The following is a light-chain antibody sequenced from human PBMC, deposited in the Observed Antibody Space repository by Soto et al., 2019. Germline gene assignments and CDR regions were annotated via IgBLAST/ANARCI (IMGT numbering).Light chain of an antibody. Sequence: DIQLTQSPSSLSASGGDRVTITCQASQDMSNHVNWYQEKTGKAPKLLIYKAANLADEVPSRFAGSGSGTDFTLTITCLQPDDFATYYCQHYNSFSRTFGQGAKV. J-gene: IGKJ1*01. V-gene: IGKV1-5*03. CDR3: QHYNSFSRT. CDR2: KAA. CDR1: QDMSNH.